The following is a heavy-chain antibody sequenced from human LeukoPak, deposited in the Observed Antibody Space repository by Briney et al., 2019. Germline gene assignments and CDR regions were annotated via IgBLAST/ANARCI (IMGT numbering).Heavy chain of an antibody. CDR3: ASLGYCSSTSCQWVAFDI. J-gene: IGHJ3*02. D-gene: IGHD2-2*01. CDR2: ISSSSSYI. CDR1: GFTFSSYS. Sequence: GGSLRLSCAASGFTFSSYSMNWVRQAPGKGLEWVSSISSSSSYIYYADSVKGRFTISRDNAKKSLYLQMNSLRAEDTAVYYCASLGYCSSTSCQWVAFDIWGQGTMVTVSS. V-gene: IGHV3-21*01.